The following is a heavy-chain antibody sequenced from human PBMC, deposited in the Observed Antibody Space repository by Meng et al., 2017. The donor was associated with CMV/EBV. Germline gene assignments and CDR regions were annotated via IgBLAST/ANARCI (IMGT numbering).Heavy chain of an antibody. CDR3: AGTCTSCNNWFDP. D-gene: IGHD2-2*01. V-gene: IGHV1-2*02. CDR2: INPNSGGT. CDR1: GYTFTGYY. J-gene: IGHJ5*02. Sequence: ASVKVSCKASGYTFTGYYMHWVRQAPGQGLEWMGWINPNSGGTNYAQKFQGRVTMTRDTSISTAYMELSRLRSDDTAVYYCAGTCTSCNNWFDPWGQGTLVTVLL.